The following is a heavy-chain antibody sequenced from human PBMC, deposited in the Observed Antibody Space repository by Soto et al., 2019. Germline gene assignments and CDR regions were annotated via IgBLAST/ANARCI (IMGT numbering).Heavy chain of an antibody. CDR3: AKDEYASSLLRGSWDY. CDR1: GFTFSYSA. CDR2: ISGTGGST. Sequence: GGSLRLSCAASGFTFSYSAMNWVRQAPGKGLEWVSHISGTGGSTHYADSVKGRFTISRDNSKNTLYLQMNDLRAEDTAVYYCAKDEYASSLLRGSWDYWGQGTLVTVSS. D-gene: IGHD6-6*01. V-gene: IGHV3-23*01. J-gene: IGHJ4*02.